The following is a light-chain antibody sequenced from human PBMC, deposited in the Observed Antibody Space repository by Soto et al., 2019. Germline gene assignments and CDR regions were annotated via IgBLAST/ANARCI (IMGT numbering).Light chain of an antibody. J-gene: IGLJ1*01. V-gene: IGLV2-8*01. CDR3: KSYAGSNTYV. CDR2: EVV. Sequence: QSVLTQPPSASGSPGQSVTISCTGTKNDIGVYDFVSWYQHHPGKAPRLIIYEVVQRPSGVSDRFSVSKSGNTASLTVSGLQAADEDDYFCKSYAGSNTYVFGSGTKVTVL. CDR1: KNDIGVYDF.